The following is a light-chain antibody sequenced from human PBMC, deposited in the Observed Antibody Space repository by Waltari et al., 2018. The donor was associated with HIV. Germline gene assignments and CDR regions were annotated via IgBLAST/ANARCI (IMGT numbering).Light chain of an antibody. Sequence: IQMTQSPSILSASVGDRITITCRASQNVDSWLAWYQQRPGRAPKLLIYKASTLEYDVPARFSGSGSGTNFTLTINSLHPDDFGTYYCQQYNSDFYTFGLGTRLDLK. CDR3: QQYNSDFYT. CDR1: QNVDSW. CDR2: KAS. V-gene: IGKV1-5*03. J-gene: IGKJ2*01.